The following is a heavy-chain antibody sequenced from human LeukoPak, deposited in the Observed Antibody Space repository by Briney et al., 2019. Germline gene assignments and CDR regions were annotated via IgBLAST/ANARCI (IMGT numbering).Heavy chain of an antibody. CDR1: GFTFHDFA. CDR3: AKGNNSISSNFDY. Sequence: GGSLRLSCAASGFTFHDFAMRWVRQAPGKGLEWVSLISGDGGTTYYTDSVKGRFTISRDNNKNSLFLQMNSLRVEDTAFYYCAKGNNSISSNFDYWGRGTLVTVSS. V-gene: IGHV3-43*02. CDR2: ISGDGGTT. J-gene: IGHJ4*02. D-gene: IGHD6-6*01.